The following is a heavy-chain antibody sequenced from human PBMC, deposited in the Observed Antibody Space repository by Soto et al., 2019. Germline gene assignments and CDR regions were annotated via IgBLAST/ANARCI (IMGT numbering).Heavy chain of an antibody. V-gene: IGHV3-30*03. CDR3: SGAVANPYFYYGLNV. CDR1: GFTFSGYG. D-gene: IGHD2-21*01. J-gene: IGHJ6*02. Sequence: PGGSLRLSCAASGFTFSGYGMEWFRRPPGKGLEWVAATTYDGGIKHYVDSVKGRFTISRDNSKNTLYLQRKNLRDEETAIYYFSGAVANPYFYYGLNVWGQGTTVTVSS. CDR2: TTYDGGIK.